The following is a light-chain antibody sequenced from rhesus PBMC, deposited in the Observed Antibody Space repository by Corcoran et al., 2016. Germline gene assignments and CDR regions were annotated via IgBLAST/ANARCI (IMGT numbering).Light chain of an antibody. V-gene: IGKV3-10*01. Sequence: QVMLTQTPATLSLSPGERATLSCRASQSVSSYLAWYQQKPGQAPRLLIYGASSRATGIPDRFSGSGSGTDFTLTISSLEPKDVGVYLCVQHNGGWTFGQGTKVEIK. CDR2: GAS. J-gene: IGKJ1*01. CDR3: VQHNGGWT. CDR1: QSVSSY.